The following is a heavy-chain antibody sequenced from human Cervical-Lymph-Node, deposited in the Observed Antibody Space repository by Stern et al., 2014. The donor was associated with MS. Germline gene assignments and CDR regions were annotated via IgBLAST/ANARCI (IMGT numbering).Heavy chain of an antibody. CDR1: GGTFSNYA. J-gene: IGHJ6*02. D-gene: IGHD4-17*01. CDR2: IVPLFGKP. CDR3: ASPLTATSVPFGYYGMDV. Sequence: VQLVQSGAEVKKPGSSVKVSCKASGGTFSNYATSWVRQAPGQGLEWMGGIVPLFGKPNYAQKFQGRVTITADESTSTEYMDLSSLRSEDTAVYYCASPLTATSVPFGYYGMDVWGQGTTVTVS. V-gene: IGHV1-69*01.